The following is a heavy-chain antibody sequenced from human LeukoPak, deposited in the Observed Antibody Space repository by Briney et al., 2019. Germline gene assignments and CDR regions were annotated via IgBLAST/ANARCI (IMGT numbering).Heavy chain of an antibody. D-gene: IGHD3-22*01. CDR1: GFTFSSYW. CDR2: IKQDGSEK. CDR3: ARREVLITMIVVDHFDY. V-gene: IGHV3-7*01. J-gene: IGHJ4*02. Sequence: GGSLRLPCAASGFTFSSYWMSWVRQAPGKGLEWVASIKQDGSEKYYVDSVKGRFTISRDNAKNSLYLQMNSLRAEDTAVYYCARREVLITMIVVDHFDYWGQGTLVTVSS.